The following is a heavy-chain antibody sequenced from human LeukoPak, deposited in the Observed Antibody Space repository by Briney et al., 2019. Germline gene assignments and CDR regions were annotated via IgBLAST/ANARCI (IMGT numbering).Heavy chain of an antibody. CDR2: IRYDGSNK. CDR3: AKATIEYSSSSDKYFDY. D-gene: IGHD6-6*01. CDR1: GFTFSSYG. Sequence: GGSLRLSCAASGFTFSSYGMHWVRQAPGKGLEWVAFIRYDGSNKYYADSVKGRFTISRDNSKNTLYLQMNSLRAEDTAVYYCAKATIEYSSSSDKYFDYWGQGTLVTVSS. J-gene: IGHJ4*02. V-gene: IGHV3-30*02.